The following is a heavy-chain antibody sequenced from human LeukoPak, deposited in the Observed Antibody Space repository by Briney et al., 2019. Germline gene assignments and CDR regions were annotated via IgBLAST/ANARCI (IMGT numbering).Heavy chain of an antibody. CDR1: GFTFDDYG. D-gene: IGHD4-17*01. CDR3: ASVTVTTSD. J-gene: IGHJ4*02. V-gene: IGHV3-20*04. Sequence: GGSLRLSCAASGFTFDDYGMSWVRQAPGKGLEWISGVNWNGGSTGYADSVKGRFTISRDNAKNSLYLQMNSLRAEDTAVYYCASVTVTTSDWGQGTLVTVSS. CDR2: VNWNGGST.